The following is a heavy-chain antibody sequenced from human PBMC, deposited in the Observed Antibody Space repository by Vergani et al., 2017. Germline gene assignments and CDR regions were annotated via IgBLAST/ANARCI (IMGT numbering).Heavy chain of an antibody. CDR2: IYPGDSDT. V-gene: IGHV5-51*03. J-gene: IGHJ3*02. CDR3: ARRRMTTVTTDAFDI. D-gene: IGHD4-17*01. Sequence: EVQLVPSGAEVKTPGESLKISCKGSGYSFTSYWIGWVRQRPGKGLEGMGTIYPGDSDTRYSPSFQGPVTISADKSISTAYLQWSSLKASDTAMYYCARRRMTTVTTDAFDIWGQGTMVTVSS. CDR1: GYSFTSYW.